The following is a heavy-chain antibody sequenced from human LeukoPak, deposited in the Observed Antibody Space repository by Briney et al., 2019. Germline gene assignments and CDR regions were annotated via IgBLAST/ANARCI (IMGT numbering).Heavy chain of an antibody. CDR1: GFTFSIYS. J-gene: IGHJ5*02. CDR2: ISYDESNK. V-gene: IGHV3-30-3*01. D-gene: IGHD3/OR15-3a*01. Sequence: GGSLRLSCVASGFTFSIYSMHWVRQAPGKGLEWVAVISYDESNKFYTHSVKGRFTISRDNSKNTLYLQMNSLTAEDTAIYSCARGATDDFWTGYGWFDPWGQGTLVTVSS. CDR3: ARGATDDFWTGYGWFDP.